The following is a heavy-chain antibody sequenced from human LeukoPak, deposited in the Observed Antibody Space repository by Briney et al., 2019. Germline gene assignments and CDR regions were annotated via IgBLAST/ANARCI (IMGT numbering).Heavy chain of an antibody. D-gene: IGHD6-19*01. CDR3: ARVDGPVTGNALHI. V-gene: IGHV3-11*01. Sequence: PGGSLRLSCAASGFTFSDYNMRWIRQAPGKGLEWVSSISRSGSTKYYADSVKGRFTISRDNAKNSLFLQMNSLRAEDTAVYYCARVDGPVTGNALHIWGQGTVVTVSS. CDR1: GFTFSDYN. CDR2: ISRSGSTK. J-gene: IGHJ3*02.